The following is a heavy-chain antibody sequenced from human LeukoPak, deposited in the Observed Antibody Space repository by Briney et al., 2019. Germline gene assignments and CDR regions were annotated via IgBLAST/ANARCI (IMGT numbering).Heavy chain of an antibody. V-gene: IGHV1-2*02. CDR1: GYTFTGYY. D-gene: IGHD3-10*01. Sequence: ASMKVSCKASGYTFTGYYMHWVRQAPGQGLEWMGWINPSSGGTNYAQKFQGRVTMTRDTSISTAYMELNRLRSDDTAVYYCARDRDYGSGIFDYWGQGTLVTVSS. CDR3: ARDRDYGSGIFDY. CDR2: INPSSGGT. J-gene: IGHJ4*02.